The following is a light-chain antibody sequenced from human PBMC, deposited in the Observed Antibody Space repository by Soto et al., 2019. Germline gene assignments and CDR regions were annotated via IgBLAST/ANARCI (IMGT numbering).Light chain of an antibody. CDR3: QQSYKSPPT. J-gene: IGKJ1*01. CDR1: QSINSK. V-gene: IGKV1-39*01. CDR2: AAT. Sequence: DIQMSQSPVSLSASVGDRVTITCRASQSINSKLNWYQQKPGEVPKLLIYAATSLQSGVPSRFSGSGSGTDFTLTISSLQPEDFATYYCQQSYKSPPTLGQGTKVDIK.